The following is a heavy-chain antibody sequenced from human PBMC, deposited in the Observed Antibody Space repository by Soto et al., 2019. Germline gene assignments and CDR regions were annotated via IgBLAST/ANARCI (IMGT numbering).Heavy chain of an antibody. CDR1: GFTFSSYG. J-gene: IGHJ4*02. D-gene: IGHD6-13*01. V-gene: IGHV3-33*01. CDR2: IWFDGSNK. Sequence: GGSLRLFCEASGFTFSSYGMHWVRQALGKGLEWVAVIWFDGSNKYYANSVRGRFTIARDKSKNTLYLQMNSLRVEDTAVYYCARAKYTSSPNYFDYWGQGTLVTVSS. CDR3: ARAKYTSSPNYFDY.